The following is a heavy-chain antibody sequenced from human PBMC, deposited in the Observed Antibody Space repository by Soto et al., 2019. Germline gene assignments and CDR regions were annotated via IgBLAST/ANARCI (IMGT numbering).Heavy chain of an antibody. J-gene: IGHJ6*02. CDR1: GGSISSGGYS. CDR3: ARGPDV. V-gene: IGHV4-30-2*01. CDR2: IYHSGST. Sequence: PSETLSLTCAVSGGSISSGGYSWSWTRQPPGKGLEWIGYIYHSGSTYYNPSLKSRVTISVDRSKNQFSLKLSSVTAADTAVYYCARGPDVWGQGSTVTVSS.